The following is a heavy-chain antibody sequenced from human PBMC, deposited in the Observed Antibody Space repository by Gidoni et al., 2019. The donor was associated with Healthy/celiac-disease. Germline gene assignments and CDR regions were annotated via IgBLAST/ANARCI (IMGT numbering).Heavy chain of an antibody. CDR2: ISGSGCST. J-gene: IGHJ4*02. V-gene: IGHV3-23*01. Sequence: EVQLLESGGGLVQPGGSLRLSCSASGFTFSSYAMSCVRQARVKVLEWVSAISGSGCSTYDADSVKGRFTISRDNSKKTLYLQMNSLRAEDTAVYYCAKVYYYDSSGYQGPFDYLGQGTLVTVAS. D-gene: IGHD3-22*01. CDR1: GFTFSSYA. CDR3: AKVYYYDSSGYQGPFDY.